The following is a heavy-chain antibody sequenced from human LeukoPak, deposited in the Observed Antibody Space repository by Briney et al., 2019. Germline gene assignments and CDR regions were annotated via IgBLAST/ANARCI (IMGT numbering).Heavy chain of an antibody. CDR3: ARREDNWFDP. Sequence: GESLKISCKGSGYSFTSYLISWVRQMPVKGLEWMGRIDPSDSYTNYSPSFQGHVTISADKSISTAYLQWSSLKASDTAMYYCARREDNWFDPWGQRTLVTVSS. J-gene: IGHJ5*02. CDR2: IDPSDSYT. CDR1: GYSFTSYL. V-gene: IGHV5-10-1*01.